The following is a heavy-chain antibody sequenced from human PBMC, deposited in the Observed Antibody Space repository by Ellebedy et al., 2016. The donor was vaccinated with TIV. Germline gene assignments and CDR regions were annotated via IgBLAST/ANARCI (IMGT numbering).Heavy chain of an antibody. CDR2: ISSSSSYI. J-gene: IGHJ6*02. V-gene: IGHV3-21*04. CDR1: GFTFSSYS. Sequence: GESLKISXAASGFTFSSYSMNWVRQAPGKGLEWVSSISSSSSYIYYADSVKGRFTISRDNAKNSLYLQMNSLRAEDTAVYYCAKDPRMKYYYYGMDVWGQGTTVTVSS. CDR3: AKDPRMKYYYYGMDV. D-gene: IGHD2-15*01.